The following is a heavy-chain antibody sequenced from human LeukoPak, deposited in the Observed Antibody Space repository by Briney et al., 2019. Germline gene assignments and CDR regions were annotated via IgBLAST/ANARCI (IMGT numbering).Heavy chain of an antibody. CDR2: ITPNTGDI. CDR3: ARSRNYYRVYFDN. J-gene: IGHJ4*02. V-gene: IGHV1-46*01. Sequence: ASVKVSCKASGYTFSSFYLHWVRQAPGQGLEWMGIITPNTGDITYAPKFQDRLIMTRDRSTSTVYMELHSLRSEDTAVYYCARSRNYYRVYFDNWGQGTPVPVSS. D-gene: IGHD3-10*01. CDR1: GYTFSSFY.